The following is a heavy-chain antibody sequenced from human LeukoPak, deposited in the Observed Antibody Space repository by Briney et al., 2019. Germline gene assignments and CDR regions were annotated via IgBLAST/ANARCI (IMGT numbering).Heavy chain of an antibody. V-gene: IGHV3-33*01. CDR2: IWYDGSNK. J-gene: IGHJ4*02. D-gene: IGHD2/OR15-2a*01. Sequence: PGGSLRLSCAASGFTFSSYGMHWVRQAPGKGLEWVAVIWYDGSNKYYADSVKGRFTISRDNSKNTLYLQMNSLRAEDTAVYYCARASGVNRYFDYWGQGTLVTVSS. CDR3: ARASGVNRYFDY. CDR1: GFTFSSYG.